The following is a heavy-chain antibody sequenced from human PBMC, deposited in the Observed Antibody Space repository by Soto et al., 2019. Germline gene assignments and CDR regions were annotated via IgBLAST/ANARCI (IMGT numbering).Heavy chain of an antibody. CDR2: IIPIFGTA. J-gene: IGHJ4*02. D-gene: IGHD3-22*01. CDR1: GGTFSSYA. V-gene: IGHV1-69*12. Sequence: QVQLVQSGAEVKKPGSSVKVSCKASGGTFSSYAISWVRQAPGQGLEWMGGIIPIFGTADYAQKFQGRVSLCVGTGNDAQKFPGRTTITADEYTGTGHMELSSLRSEDTAVYYCASHYDSSGYYYRGLDYWGQGTLVTVSS. CDR3: ASHYDSSGYYYRGLDY.